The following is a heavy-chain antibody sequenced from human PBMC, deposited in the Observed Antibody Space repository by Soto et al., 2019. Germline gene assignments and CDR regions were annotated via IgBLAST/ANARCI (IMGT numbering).Heavy chain of an antibody. Sequence: GGSLRLSCAASGFTFSNFEMNWVRQAPGKGLEWISYISSSSGSTIYYADSVKGRFTISRDNAKNSLYLQMSSLRAEDTAVYYCARAYSSGCIWGQGTLVTVSS. CDR1: GFTFSNFE. D-gene: IGHD6-19*01. V-gene: IGHV3-48*03. J-gene: IGHJ4*02. CDR2: ISSSSGSTI. CDR3: ARAYSSGCI.